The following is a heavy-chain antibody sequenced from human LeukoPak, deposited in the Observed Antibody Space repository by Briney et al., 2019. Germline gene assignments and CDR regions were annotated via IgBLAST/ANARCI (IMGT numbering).Heavy chain of an antibody. CDR3: SGRDSSRSPWAY. J-gene: IGHJ4*02. Sequence: RGSLRLSCAASGFSFSSFWTNWVRQTPGGGLWWLANIRQDGSEQYYVDSVRGRFTISRDNAKNSVYLDMNNLRVDDTGVYYCSGRDSSRSPWAYWGQGTLVSVSS. CDR1: GFSFSSFW. V-gene: IGHV3-7*01. CDR2: IRQDGSEQ. D-gene: IGHD2-2*01.